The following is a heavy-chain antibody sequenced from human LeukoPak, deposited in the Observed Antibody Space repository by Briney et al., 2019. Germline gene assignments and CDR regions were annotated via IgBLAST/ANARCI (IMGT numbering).Heavy chain of an antibody. Sequence: SETLSLTCTVSGGSISSYYWSCIRQPPGKGLEWMGYIYYSGSTNYNPSLKSRVTISVDTSKNQFSLKLSSVTAADTAVYYCARDRTGAYYYDSSGGFDYWGQGTLVTVSS. CDR1: GGSISSYY. CDR2: IYYSGST. CDR3: ARDRTGAYYYDSSGGFDY. J-gene: IGHJ4*02. V-gene: IGHV4-59*12. D-gene: IGHD3-22*01.